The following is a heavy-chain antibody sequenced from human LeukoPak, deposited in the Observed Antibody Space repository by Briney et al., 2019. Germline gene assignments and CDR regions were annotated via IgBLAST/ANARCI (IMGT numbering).Heavy chain of an antibody. CDR2: ISAGGGSI. Sequence: GGSLRLSCTASGFTFSSYALSWVRQAPGKGLEWVSLISAGGGSIYYIDSVKGRFIISRDNSKNTLYLQMNSLRAEDTAVYYCARSQDYGGNSVADYWGQGTLVTVSS. CDR1: GFTFSSYA. CDR3: ARSQDYGGNSVADY. J-gene: IGHJ4*02. D-gene: IGHD4-23*01. V-gene: IGHV3-23*01.